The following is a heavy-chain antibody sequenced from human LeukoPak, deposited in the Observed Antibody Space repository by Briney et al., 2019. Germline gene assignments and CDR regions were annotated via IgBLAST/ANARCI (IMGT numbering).Heavy chain of an antibody. CDR1: GGSISSYY. J-gene: IGHJ5*02. CDR2: IYYSGST. V-gene: IGHV4-59*08. CDR3: ARCLRYNWNDDRFDP. Sequence: PSETLSLTCTVSGGSISSYYWSWFRQPPVKGLEWIGYIYYSGSTNYNPSLKSRVTISVDTSKNQFSLKLSSVTAADTAVYYCARCLRYNWNDDRFDPWGQGTLVTVSS. D-gene: IGHD1-20*01.